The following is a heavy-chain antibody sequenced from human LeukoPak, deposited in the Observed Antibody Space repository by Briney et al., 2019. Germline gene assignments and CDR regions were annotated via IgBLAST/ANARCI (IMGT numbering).Heavy chain of an antibody. CDR3: ARDRGFMTADY. CDR1: GYSIGSSYY. D-gene: IGHD3-10*01. CDR2: ISHSGIT. V-gene: IGHV4-38-2*02. Sequence: SETLSLTCTVSGYSIGSSYYWVWIRLAPGQVLEWIASISHSGITYYNPSLRSRVTISKDTSRNQFSLQLNSVTAADTALYYCARDRGFMTADYWGQGTLLTVSS. J-gene: IGHJ4*02.